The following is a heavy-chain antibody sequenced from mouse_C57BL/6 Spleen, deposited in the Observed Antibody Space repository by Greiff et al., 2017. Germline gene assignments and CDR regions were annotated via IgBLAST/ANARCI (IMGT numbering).Heavy chain of an antibody. V-gene: IGHV14-3*01. CDR2: MDPANGNT. D-gene: IGHD2-4*01. Sequence: VQLQQSVAELVRPGASVKLSCTASGFNIKNTYMRWVKQRPEQDLEWFGRMDPANGNTKYAPKFQGKATITADTSSNTAYLQLSSLTSEDTAIYYCARYPMINYAMDYWGQGTSVTVSS. CDR3: ARYPMINYAMDY. J-gene: IGHJ4*01. CDR1: GFNIKNTY.